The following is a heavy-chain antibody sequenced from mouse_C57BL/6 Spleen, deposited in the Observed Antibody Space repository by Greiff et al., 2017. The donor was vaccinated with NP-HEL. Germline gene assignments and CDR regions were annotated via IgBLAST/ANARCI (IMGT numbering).Heavy chain of an antibody. V-gene: IGHV10-1*01. J-gene: IGHJ4*01. CDR1: GFSFNTYA. Sequence: EVQGVESGGGLVQPKGSLKLSCAASGFSFNTYAMNWVRQAPGKGLEWVARIRSKSNNYATYYADSVKDRFTISRDDSESMLYLQMNNLKTEDTAMYYCVRQGDYYGSSWAMDYWGQGTSVTVSS. CDR2: IRSKSNNYAT. CDR3: VRQGDYYGSSWAMDY. D-gene: IGHD1-1*01.